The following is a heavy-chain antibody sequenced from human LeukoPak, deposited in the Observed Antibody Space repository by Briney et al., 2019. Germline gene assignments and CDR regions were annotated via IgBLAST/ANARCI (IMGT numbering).Heavy chain of an antibody. J-gene: IGHJ4*02. CDR1: GFTISSNY. D-gene: IGHD6-13*01. CDR2: IYSGVST. V-gene: IGHV3-53*01. CDR3: ARDQGGSYSSSWFDY. Sequence: GGSLRLSCAASGFTISSNYMSWVRQAPGKGLEWVSVIYSGVSTYYADSVKGRFTISRDNSKNTLYLQMNSLRAEDTAVYYCARDQGGSYSSSWFDYWGQGTLVTVSS.